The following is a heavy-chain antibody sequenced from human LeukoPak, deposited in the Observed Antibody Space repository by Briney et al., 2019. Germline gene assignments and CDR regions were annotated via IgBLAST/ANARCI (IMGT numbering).Heavy chain of an antibody. J-gene: IGHJ4*02. Sequence: GGSLRLSCADSGFTFSSYSMNWVRQAPGKGLEWVSYISSSSSTIYYADSVKGRFTISRDNAKNSLYLQMNSLRAEDTAVYYCAREAAAADYWGQGTLVTVSS. D-gene: IGHD6-13*01. CDR2: ISSSSSTI. CDR1: GFTFSSYS. V-gene: IGHV3-48*01. CDR3: AREAAAADY.